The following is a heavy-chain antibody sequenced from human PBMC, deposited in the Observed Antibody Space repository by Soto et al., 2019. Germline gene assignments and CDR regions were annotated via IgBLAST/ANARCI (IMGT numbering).Heavy chain of an antibody. J-gene: IGHJ4*02. D-gene: IGHD3-3*01. Sequence: EVQLLESGGGLVQPGGSLRLSCAASGFTFSSYAMNWVRQAPGKGLEWVSAISGSGGSTYYADSVKGRFTISRDNSKNTVHLQMNSLRAEDTAVYYCAKVVGARFLEWLLEGFDYWGQGTLVTVSS. V-gene: IGHV3-23*01. CDR2: ISGSGGST. CDR1: GFTFSSYA. CDR3: AKVVGARFLEWLLEGFDY.